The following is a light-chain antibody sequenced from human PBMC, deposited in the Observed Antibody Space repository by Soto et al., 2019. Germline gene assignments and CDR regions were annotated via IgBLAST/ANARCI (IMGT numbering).Light chain of an antibody. Sequence: QSVLTQPASVSGSPGQSITISCTGASSDVGGYNHVSWYQQHPGKAPKLMIYDVNNRPSGVSNRFSGSQSGNTASLTISGLQAEDEADYYCSSHTSSSTLVIFGGGTKLTVL. V-gene: IGLV2-14*01. J-gene: IGLJ2*01. CDR2: DVN. CDR1: SSDVGGYNH. CDR3: SSHTSSSTLVI.